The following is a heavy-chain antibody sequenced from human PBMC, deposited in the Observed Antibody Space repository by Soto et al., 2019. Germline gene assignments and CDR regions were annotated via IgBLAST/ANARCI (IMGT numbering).Heavy chain of an antibody. CDR3: VKFPVFTASYYYQEKDD. CDR2: ISGSGISS. CDR1: GFPFTTYP. Sequence: GGSLRLSCAASGFPFTTYPMNWVRQAPGKGLEWVSYISGSGISSFYADSVKGRFAISRDNSKNTVSLQMNSLRAEDKAVYYCVKFPVFTASYYYQEKDDWGQVTTVPASS. D-gene: IGHD3-22*01. J-gene: IGHJ6*02. V-gene: IGHV3-23*01.